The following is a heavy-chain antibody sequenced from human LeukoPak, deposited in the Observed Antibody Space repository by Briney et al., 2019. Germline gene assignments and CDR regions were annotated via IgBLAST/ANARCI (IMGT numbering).Heavy chain of an antibody. V-gene: IGHV3-53*01. J-gene: IGHJ4*02. Sequence: GGSLRLSSAAPRFTVNNNYMTWGPAAPGEGLQCVAIICSGGSTSYADSVKGRFTVSRDNSKNTMFLQMNSLRAEDTAVYYCARTFDRGWHFDFWGQGTLVTVSA. D-gene: IGHD6-19*01. CDR3: ARTFDRGWHFDF. CDR1: RFTVNNNY. CDR2: ICSGGST.